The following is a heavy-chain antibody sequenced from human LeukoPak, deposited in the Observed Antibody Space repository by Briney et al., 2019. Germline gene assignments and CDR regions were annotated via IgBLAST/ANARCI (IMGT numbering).Heavy chain of an antibody. CDR1: GGTFSSYA. D-gene: IGHD2-2*02. V-gene: IGHV1-69*05. Sequence: GASVKVSCKASGGTFSSYAISWVRQAPGQGLEWMGGIIPIFGTANYAQKFQGRVTITTDESTSTAYMELSSLRSEDTAVYYCASAGIGGSIRGYYYYMDVWGKGTTVTVSS. CDR2: IIPIFGTA. J-gene: IGHJ6*03. CDR3: ASAGIGGSIRGYYYYMDV.